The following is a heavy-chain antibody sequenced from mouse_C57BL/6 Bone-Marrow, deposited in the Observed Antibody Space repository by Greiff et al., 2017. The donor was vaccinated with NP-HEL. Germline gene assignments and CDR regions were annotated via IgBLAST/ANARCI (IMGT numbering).Heavy chain of an antibody. J-gene: IGHJ1*03. CDR2: ISSGGSYT. Sequence: DVKLQESGGDLVKPGGSLKLSCADSGFTFSSYGMSWVRQTPDKRLEWVATISSGGSYTYYPDSVKGRFTISRDNAKNTLYLQMSSLKSEDTAMYYCARRDYWYFDVWGTGTTVTVSS. CDR3: ARRDYWYFDV. V-gene: IGHV5-6*02. CDR1: GFTFSSYG.